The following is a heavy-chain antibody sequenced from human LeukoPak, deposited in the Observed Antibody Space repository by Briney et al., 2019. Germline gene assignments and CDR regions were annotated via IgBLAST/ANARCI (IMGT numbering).Heavy chain of an antibody. D-gene: IGHD2-8*01. Sequence: PSETLSLTCTVSGGSISSSSYYWGWIRQPPGKGLEWIGSIYYTGSTYYSPSLKSRVAISVDTSKNQFSLQLSSVTAADTAVYYCARSSTPHGHFDYWGQGTLVTVSS. CDR1: GGSISSSSYY. CDR3: ARSSTPHGHFDY. V-gene: IGHV4-39*07. CDR2: IYYTGST. J-gene: IGHJ4*02.